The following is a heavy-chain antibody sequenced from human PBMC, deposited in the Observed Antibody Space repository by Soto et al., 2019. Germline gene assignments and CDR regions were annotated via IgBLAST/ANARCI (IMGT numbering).Heavy chain of an antibody. CDR2: ISGYNGQT. CDR1: GYTFSAYG. D-gene: IGHD5-18*01. CDR3: ARDGRKQLWVEWLNAMDV. V-gene: IGHV1-18*01. Sequence: QIQLVQSGPEVTKPGASVKVSCQGTGYTFSAYGVSWVRQAPGQGLEWMGWISGYNGQTNYAQKFRGRVTFTTDTSTSTAYMEVRSLRSDDTAVYYCARDGRKQLWVEWLNAMDVWGQGTTVTVSS. J-gene: IGHJ6*01.